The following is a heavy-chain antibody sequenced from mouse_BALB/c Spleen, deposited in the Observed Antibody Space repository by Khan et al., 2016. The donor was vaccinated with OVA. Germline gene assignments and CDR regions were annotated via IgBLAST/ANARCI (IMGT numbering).Heavy chain of an antibody. Sequence: QVQLQQSGTELMQPGASVKISCKATGYTFSNYWIEWVKQRPGHGLEWIGEILPGSGSTKYNDKFKGKATFTTDTSSNTAYMQLSSLTSEDSAIYYSAGSYYDDCAQGTLVIVSA. V-gene: IGHV1-9*01. CDR3: AGSYYDD. J-gene: IGHJ3*01. D-gene: IGHD2-4*01. CDR1: GYTFSNYW. CDR2: ILPGSGST.